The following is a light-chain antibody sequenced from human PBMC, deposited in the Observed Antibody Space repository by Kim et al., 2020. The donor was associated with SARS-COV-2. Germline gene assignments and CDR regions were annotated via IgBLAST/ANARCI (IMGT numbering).Light chain of an antibody. J-gene: IGKJ1*01. Sequence: ETVMTQSLATLSVSPGERVTLSCRASQIVSSSLAWYQQKPGQAPRLLIYGASARATGTPARFSGSASGTEFTLTISSLQSEDFAVYYFQQYYNWPRTFGQRTKVEI. CDR1: QIVSSS. CDR2: GAS. CDR3: QQYYNWPRT. V-gene: IGKV3-15*01.